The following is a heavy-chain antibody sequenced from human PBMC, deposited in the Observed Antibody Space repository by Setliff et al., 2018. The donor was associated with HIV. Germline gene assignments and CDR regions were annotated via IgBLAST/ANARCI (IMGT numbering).Heavy chain of an antibody. Sequence: PGGSLRLSCEASGFNFNTYWMHWVRKAPGKGLVWVSRIKSDGSSTYYADSVKGRFTISRDNAKNTLYLQMNSLRAEDTAVYYCARRYYDNSLDYWGQGTLVTVSS. V-gene: IGHV3-74*01. CDR2: IKSDGSST. D-gene: IGHD3-22*01. CDR3: ARRYYDNSLDY. J-gene: IGHJ4*02. CDR1: GFNFNTYW.